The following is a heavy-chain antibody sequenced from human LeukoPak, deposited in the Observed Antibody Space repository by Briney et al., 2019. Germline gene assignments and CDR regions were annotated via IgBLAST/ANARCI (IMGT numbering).Heavy chain of an antibody. CDR2: INHSGTT. V-gene: IGHV4-38-2*02. J-gene: IGHJ4*02. CDR3: ARERSPFDY. Sequence: SETLSLTCTVSDYSISSGYYWGWIRPSPRKGLEWIGSINHSGTTYHNPSLKSRVTISVDTSKNQFSLKLGSVTAADTATYYCARERSPFDYWGQGTRVTVSS. CDR1: DYSISSGYY. D-gene: IGHD3-10*01.